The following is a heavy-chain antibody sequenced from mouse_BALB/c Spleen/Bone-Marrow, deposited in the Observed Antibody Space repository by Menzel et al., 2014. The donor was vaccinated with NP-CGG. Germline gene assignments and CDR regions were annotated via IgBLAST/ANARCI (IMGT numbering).Heavy chain of an antibody. V-gene: IGHV5-17*02. CDR2: ISSGSSTI. J-gene: IGHJ2*02. CDR3: ARDVPLYDVGYFDY. Sequence: EVQLQESGGGLVQPGGSRKLSCAASGFTFSSFGMHWVRQAPEKGLEWVAYISSGSSTIYYADTVKGRFTISRDNPKNTLFLQMNSLRSEDTAMYYCARDVPLYDVGYFDYWGQGTSLTVSS. CDR1: GFTFSSFG. D-gene: IGHD2-14*01.